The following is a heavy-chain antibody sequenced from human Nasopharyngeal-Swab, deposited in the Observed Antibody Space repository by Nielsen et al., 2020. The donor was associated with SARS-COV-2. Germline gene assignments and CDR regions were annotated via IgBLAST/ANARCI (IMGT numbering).Heavy chain of an antibody. J-gene: IGHJ3*02. D-gene: IGHD2-21*02. CDR2: IKQDGSEQ. CDR3: ARESVVTGMDDATDI. CDR1: GFPLSHYY. V-gene: IGHV3-7*04. Sequence: GESLKISCAASGFPLSHYYMTWARQPPGKGLEWVSNIKQDGSEQFYADSVKGRFTISRDNAKNSLYLQMDSLRADDTAVYYCARESVVTGMDDATDIWGQGTMVTVSS.